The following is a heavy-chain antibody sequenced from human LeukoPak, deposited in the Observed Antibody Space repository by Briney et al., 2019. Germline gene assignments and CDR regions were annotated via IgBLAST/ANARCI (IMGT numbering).Heavy chain of an antibody. V-gene: IGHV4-59*11. D-gene: IGHD6-13*01. Sequence: SETLSLTCTVSGGSISSHYWSWIRQPPGKGLEWIGYIYYSGTTNYNPSLKSRVTISVDTSKNQFSLKLSSVTAAVTAVYYCARGVYIAAAQYGDWGQGTLVTVSS. CDR3: ARGVYIAAAQYGD. CDR2: IYYSGTT. CDR1: GGSISSHY. J-gene: IGHJ4*02.